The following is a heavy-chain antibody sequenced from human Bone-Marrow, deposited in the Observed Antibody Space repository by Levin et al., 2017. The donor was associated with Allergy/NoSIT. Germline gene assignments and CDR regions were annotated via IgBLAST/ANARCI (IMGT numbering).Heavy chain of an antibody. J-gene: IGHJ4*02. V-gene: IGHV3-33*01. CDR3: ATAHRPGYSSGWYY. D-gene: IGHD6-19*01. Sequence: GGSLRLSCAASGFTFSSYGMHWVRQAPGKGLEWVAVIWYDGSNKYYADSVKGRFTISRDNSKNTLYLQMNSLRAEDTAVYYCATAHRPGYSSGWYYWGQGTLVTVSS. CDR2: IWYDGSNK. CDR1: GFTFSSYG.